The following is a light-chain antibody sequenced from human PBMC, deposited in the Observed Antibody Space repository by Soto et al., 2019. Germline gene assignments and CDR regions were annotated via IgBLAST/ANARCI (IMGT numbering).Light chain of an antibody. CDR2: TAS. CDR3: QQSYRTPST. CDR1: QSISSY. V-gene: IGKV1-39*01. Sequence: DIEMTQSPSFLSTSVGDRVTITCRASQSISSYLNWYQQKPGKAPKLLIYTASSLQSGVPSRFSGSGSGTDFTLTISSLQPEDFATYYCQQSYRTPSTFVQGTRLEI. J-gene: IGKJ5*01.